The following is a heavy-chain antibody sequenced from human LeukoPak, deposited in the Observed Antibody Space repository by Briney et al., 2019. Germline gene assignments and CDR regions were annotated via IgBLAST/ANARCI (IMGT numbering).Heavy chain of an antibody. CDR3: TASGITSDAFDI. CDR2: TRTKASNYAT. Sequence: GGSLRLSCAVSGFPFSTSIIHWVRQASGKGREWVGRTRTKASNYATTYAASVSGRFTISRDESKNTAYLEMNILKIEDTAIYYCTASGITSDAFDIWGQGTMVTVSS. D-gene: IGHD3-16*01. J-gene: IGHJ3*02. CDR1: GFPFSTSI. V-gene: IGHV3-73*01.